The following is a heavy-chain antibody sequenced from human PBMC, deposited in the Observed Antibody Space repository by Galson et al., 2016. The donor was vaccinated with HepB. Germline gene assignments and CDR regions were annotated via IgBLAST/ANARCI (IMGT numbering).Heavy chain of an antibody. J-gene: IGHJ6*02. D-gene: IGHD3-3*01. Sequence: SLRLSCAASGFTFSNAWMNWVRQAPGKGLEWVGRIKSKTDGGTTDYAAPVKGRFTISRDDSKNTLYLQMNSLKTEDTAVYYCTTRITIYGVVVYSDLYAMDVWGQGTAVTVSS. CDR3: TTRITIYGVVVYSDLYAMDV. CDR1: GFTFSNAW. V-gene: IGHV3-15*07. CDR2: IKSKTDGGTT.